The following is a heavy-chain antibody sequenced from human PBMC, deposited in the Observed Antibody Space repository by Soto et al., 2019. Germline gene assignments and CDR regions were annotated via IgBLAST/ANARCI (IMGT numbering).Heavy chain of an antibody. CDR2: IYYSGST. CDR3: AREGTMVRGVIGPTGDV. V-gene: IGHV4-31*03. CDR1: GGSISSGGYY. J-gene: IGHJ6*04. D-gene: IGHD3-10*01. Sequence: SETLSLTCTVSGGSISSGGYYWSWIRQHPGKGLEWIGYIYYSGSTYYNPSLKSRVTISVDTSKNQFSLKLSSVTAADTAVYYCAREGTMVRGVIGPTGDVWGKGTTVTVSS.